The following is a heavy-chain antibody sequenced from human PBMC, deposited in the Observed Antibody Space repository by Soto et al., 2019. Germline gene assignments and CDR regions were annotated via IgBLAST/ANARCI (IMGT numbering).Heavy chain of an antibody. V-gene: IGHV3-30*18. CDR1: GFTFSSYG. CDR2: ISYDGSNK. J-gene: IGHJ5*02. CDR3: AKDDSSQFDP. D-gene: IGHD6-19*01. Sequence: PGGSLRLSCAASGFTFSSYGMHWVRQAPGKGLEWVAVISYDGSNKYYADSVKGRFTISRDNSKNTLYLQMNSLRAEDTAVYYCAKDDSSQFDPWGQGTLVTVSS.